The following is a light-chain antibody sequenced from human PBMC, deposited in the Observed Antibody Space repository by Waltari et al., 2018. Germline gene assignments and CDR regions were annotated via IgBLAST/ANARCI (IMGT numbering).Light chain of an antibody. Sequence: QSALTQPASVSGSPGQSITISCTGSSSDVGGDDHVPWYQHHPGQAPKVIIFDVNKRPSGVSDRFSGSKSGNTASLTISGLQAEDESTFYCSSQSTKNRVIFGGGTKVTVL. J-gene: IGLJ2*01. CDR3: SSQSTKNRVI. V-gene: IGLV2-14*03. CDR1: SSDVGGDDH. CDR2: DVN.